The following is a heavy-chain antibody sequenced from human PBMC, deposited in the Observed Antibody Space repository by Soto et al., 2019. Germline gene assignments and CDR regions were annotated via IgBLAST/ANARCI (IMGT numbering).Heavy chain of an antibody. J-gene: IGHJ6*03. D-gene: IGHD4-4*01. CDR1: GGSISNGAYY. CDR3: ARCLQYRKYYYYYMDG. Sequence: PSETLSLTCTVSGGSISNGAYYWTWVRQPPGKGLEWIGYIYYTGSTNYMPSLKSRVIISLDTSKNQFSLKLSSVTAADTAVYYCARCLQYRKYYYYYMDGWGKGNTVTVSS. V-gene: IGHV4-31*03. CDR2: IYYTGST.